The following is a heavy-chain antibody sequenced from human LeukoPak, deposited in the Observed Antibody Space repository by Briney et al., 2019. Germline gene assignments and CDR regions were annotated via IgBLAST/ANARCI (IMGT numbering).Heavy chain of an antibody. CDR2: IYYSGST. J-gene: IGHJ3*02. D-gene: IGHD3-22*01. Sequence: SETLSLTCTVSGGSISSYYWSWIRQPPGKGLEWIGYIYYSGSTNYNPSLKSRVTISVDTSKNQFSLKLSSVTAADTAVYYCASVGSYYYDSSGPSNAIDIWGQGTMVTVSS. CDR1: GGSISSYY. V-gene: IGHV4-59*01. CDR3: ASVGSYYYDSSGPSNAIDI.